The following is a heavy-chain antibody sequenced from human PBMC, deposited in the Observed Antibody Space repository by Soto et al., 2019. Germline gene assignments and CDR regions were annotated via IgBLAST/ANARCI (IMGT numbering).Heavy chain of an antibody. CDR2: IIPIFGTA. CDR3: ASCSVYGSRGYYYGMDV. Sequence: PVKISSKAPGATFSSYAISWVRQAPEQGLEWVGGIIPIFGTANYAQKFQGRVTITADKSTCTAYMELSSLRSEDTAVYYCASCSVYGSRGYYYGMDVWGQGTTVTVSS. D-gene: IGHD6-13*01. V-gene: IGHV1-69*06. CDR1: GATFSSYA. J-gene: IGHJ6*02.